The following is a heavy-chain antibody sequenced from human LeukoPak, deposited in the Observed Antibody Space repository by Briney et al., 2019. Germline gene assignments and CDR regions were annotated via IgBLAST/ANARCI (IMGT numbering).Heavy chain of an antibody. Sequence: PGGSLRLSCAASGFTFSDYYMSWIRQAPGKGLEWVSYISSSGSTIYYADSVKGRFTISRNNAKNSLYLQMNSLRAEDTAVYYCARDLGPDYYDSSGFSGGGGQGTLVTVSS. V-gene: IGHV3-11*04. CDR3: ARDLGPDYYDSSGFSGG. J-gene: IGHJ4*02. CDR2: ISSSGSTI. CDR1: GFTFSDYY. D-gene: IGHD3-22*01.